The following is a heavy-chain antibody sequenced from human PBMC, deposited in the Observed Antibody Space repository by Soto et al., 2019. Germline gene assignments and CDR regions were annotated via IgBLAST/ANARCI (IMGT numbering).Heavy chain of an antibody. D-gene: IGHD6-19*01. CDR1: GGSFSGYY. CDR3: AIRANSSGWCNFDY. V-gene: IGHV4-34*01. Sequence: KTSETLSLTCAVYGGSFSGYYWSWIRQPPGKGLEWIGEINHSGSTNYNPSLKSRVTISVDTSKNQFSLKLSSVTAADTAVYYCAIRANSSGWCNFDYWGQGTLVTVSS. J-gene: IGHJ4*02. CDR2: INHSGST.